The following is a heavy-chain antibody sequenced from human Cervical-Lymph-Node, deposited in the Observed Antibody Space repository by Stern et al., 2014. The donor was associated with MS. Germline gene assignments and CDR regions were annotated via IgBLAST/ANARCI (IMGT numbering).Heavy chain of an antibody. CDR3: TRQDQQLVTFDY. CDR1: GFTFSRYA. J-gene: IGHJ4*02. V-gene: IGHV3-30-3*01. D-gene: IGHD5-18*01. Sequence: VQLLESGGDVVQPGRSLRLACEVSGFTFSRYAIHWVRQAPGKGLEWVAFISYHGRDKYYAESVRGRFSISRDNSKNTVFLHMDSLGPQDTAIYYCTRQDQQLVTFDYWGQGTLVSVSS. CDR2: ISYHGRDK.